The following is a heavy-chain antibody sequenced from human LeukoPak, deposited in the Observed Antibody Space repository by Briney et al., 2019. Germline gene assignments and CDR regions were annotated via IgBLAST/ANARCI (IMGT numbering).Heavy chain of an antibody. CDR1: GFTFSDHY. V-gene: IGHV3-72*01. Sequence: GGSLRLSCAASGFTFSDHYMDWVRQAPGKGLEWVGRTRNKANGYTTEYAASVKGRFTISRDDSKTTLYLQMSSLRTEDAAVYYCAAVPPNTGYLICWGQGTLVTVSS. CDR2: TRNKANGYTT. J-gene: IGHJ4*02. CDR3: AAVPPNTGYLIC. D-gene: IGHD3-9*01.